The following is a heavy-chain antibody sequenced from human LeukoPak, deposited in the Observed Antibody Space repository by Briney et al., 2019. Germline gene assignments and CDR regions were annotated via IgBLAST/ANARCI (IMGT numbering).Heavy chain of an antibody. Sequence: SQTLSLTCAVDGGSFSGYYWSWIRQPPGKGLEWIGEINHSGSTTYNPSLKSRVTMSVDTSKNQFSLKLSSVTAADTAVYYCARKYSQGYYYYMDVWGKGTTVTVSS. V-gene: IGHV4-34*01. D-gene: IGHD2-15*01. J-gene: IGHJ6*03. CDR1: GGSFSGYY. CDR3: ARKYSQGYYYYMDV. CDR2: INHSGST.